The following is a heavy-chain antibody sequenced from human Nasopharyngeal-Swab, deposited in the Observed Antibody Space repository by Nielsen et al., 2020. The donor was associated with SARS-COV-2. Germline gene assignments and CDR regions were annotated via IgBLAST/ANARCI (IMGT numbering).Heavy chain of an antibody. D-gene: IGHD3-10*01. V-gene: IGHV3-7*03. CDR2: IKQDGSEK. Sequence: GESLKISCAGSGFSFVNYWMSWVRQAPGKGLEWVANIKQDGSEKYYVDSVKGRFTISRDNAKNSLYLQMNSLRAEDTAVYYCARDFVGQMDVWGQGTTITVSS. CDR3: ARDFVGQMDV. CDR1: GFSFVNYW. J-gene: IGHJ6*02.